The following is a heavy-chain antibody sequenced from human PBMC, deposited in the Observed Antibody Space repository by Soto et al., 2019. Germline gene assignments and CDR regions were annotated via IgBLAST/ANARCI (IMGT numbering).Heavy chain of an antibody. Sequence: GGSLRLSCAASGFTFSSYSMNWVRQAPGKGLEWVSSISSSSSYIYYADSVKGRFTISRDNAKNSLYLQMNSLRAEDTAVYYCARGACSSTSCQGAFDIGGQGTMVTVSS. CDR3: ARGACSSTSCQGAFDI. D-gene: IGHD2-2*01. V-gene: IGHV3-21*01. CDR1: GFTFSSYS. J-gene: IGHJ3*02. CDR2: ISSSSSYI.